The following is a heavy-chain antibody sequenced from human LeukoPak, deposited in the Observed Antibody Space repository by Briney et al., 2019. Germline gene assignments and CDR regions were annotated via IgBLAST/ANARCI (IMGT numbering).Heavy chain of an antibody. Sequence: PSETLSLTCTVSGGSISSSSYYWGWIRQPPGKGLEWIGSICFSGSTYYNPSLKSRVTISIDTSKNQFSLKLSSVTAADTAVYYCARHPYSGSPFDYWGQGTLVTVSS. D-gene: IGHD1-26*01. V-gene: IGHV4-39*01. J-gene: IGHJ4*02. CDR2: ICFSGST. CDR3: ARHPYSGSPFDY. CDR1: GGSISSSSYY.